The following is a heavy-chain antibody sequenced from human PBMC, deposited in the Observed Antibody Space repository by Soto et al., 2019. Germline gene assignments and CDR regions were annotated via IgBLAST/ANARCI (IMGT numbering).Heavy chain of an antibody. CDR1: GGTFSSYA. J-gene: IGHJ5*02. Sequence: GASVKVSCKASGGTFSSYAISWVRQAPGQGLEWMGGIIPIFGTANYAQKFQGRVTITADESTSTAYLQWSSLKASDTAVYYCARQGATAATLPLIWFDPWGQGTLVTVSS. CDR3: ARQGATAATLPLIWFDP. V-gene: IGHV1-69*13. CDR2: IIPIFGTA. D-gene: IGHD6-13*01.